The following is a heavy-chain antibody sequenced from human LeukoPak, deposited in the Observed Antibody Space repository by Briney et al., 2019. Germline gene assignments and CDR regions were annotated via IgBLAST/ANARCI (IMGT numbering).Heavy chain of an antibody. Sequence: GSLRLSCAASGFTFSSYNMNWVRQAPGKGLEWVSSISSSSNIYYADSVKGRFTISRDNAKNSLYLQMNSLRAEDTAVYYCARGSSSSPKGAYWGQGTLVTVSS. J-gene: IGHJ4*02. CDR3: ARGSSSSPKGAY. V-gene: IGHV3-21*01. CDR1: GFTFSSYN. D-gene: IGHD6-13*01. CDR2: ISSSSNI.